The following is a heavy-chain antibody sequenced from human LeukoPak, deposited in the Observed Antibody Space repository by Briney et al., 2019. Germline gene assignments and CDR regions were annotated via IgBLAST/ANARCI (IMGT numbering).Heavy chain of an antibody. V-gene: IGHV3-23*01. D-gene: IGHD4-17*01. J-gene: IGHJ4*02. Sequence: GGSLRLSCVASGFTFNNYAMNWVRQAPGKGLEWVSSISGGGETTYYADSAKGRFTISRDNSQNTLYLQMNSLRAEDTAVYYCARDYADYVGYFFFDYWGQGTLVTVPS. CDR3: ARDYADYVGYFFFDY. CDR1: GFTFNNYA. CDR2: ISGGGETT.